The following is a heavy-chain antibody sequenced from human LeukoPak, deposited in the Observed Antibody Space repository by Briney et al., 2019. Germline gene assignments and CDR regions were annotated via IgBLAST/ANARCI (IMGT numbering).Heavy chain of an antibody. CDR3: TAGIDY. Sequence: GGSLRLSCVASGFTFTNYWMNWVRQAPGKGLEWVAVISYDGSNKYYADSVKGRFTISRDNSKNTLYLQMNSLRAEDTAVYYCTAGIDYWGQGTLVTVSS. J-gene: IGHJ4*02. D-gene: IGHD6-13*01. V-gene: IGHV3-30*03. CDR2: ISYDGSNK. CDR1: GFTFTNYW.